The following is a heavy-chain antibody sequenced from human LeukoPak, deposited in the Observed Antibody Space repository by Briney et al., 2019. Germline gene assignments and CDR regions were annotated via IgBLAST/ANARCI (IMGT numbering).Heavy chain of an antibody. V-gene: IGHV3-7*01. CDR1: GSTFSSYW. CDR3: AKLISPYDY. J-gene: IGHJ4*02. Sequence: PGGSLRLSCAASGSTFSSYWMSWVRQAPGKGLEWAANIKQDGSEKYYVDSVKGRFTISRDNAKNSLYLQMNNLRAEDTAVYYCAKLISPYDYWGQGTLVLVSS. D-gene: IGHD5-24*01. CDR2: IKQDGSEK.